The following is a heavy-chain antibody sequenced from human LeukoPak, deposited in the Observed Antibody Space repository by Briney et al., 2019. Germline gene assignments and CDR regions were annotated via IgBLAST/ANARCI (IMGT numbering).Heavy chain of an antibody. CDR1: GGSFSGYY. V-gene: IGHV4-34*01. J-gene: IGHJ4*02. Sequence: SSETLSLTCAVYGGSFSGYYWSWIRQPPGKGLEWIGEINHSGSTNYNPSLKSRVTISVDTSKNQFSLKLSPVTAADTAVYYCARFRVRNKRAAAGPDYWGQGTLVTVSS. CDR2: INHSGST. D-gene: IGHD6-13*01. CDR3: ARFRVRNKRAAAGPDY.